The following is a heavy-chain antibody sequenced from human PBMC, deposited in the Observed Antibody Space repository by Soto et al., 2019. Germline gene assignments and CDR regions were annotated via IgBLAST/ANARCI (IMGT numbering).Heavy chain of an antibody. CDR1: GFSFSSYE. CDR2: ITSSGSTT. CDR3: ARGNSPVNVH. J-gene: IGHJ4*02. D-gene: IGHD3-16*02. V-gene: IGHV3-48*03. Sequence: GGSLRLSCAASGFSFSSYEMNWVRQAPGKGLEWISYITSSGSTTYYADSVKGRFTISRDNAKNSLYLQMNSLRAEDTAFYYCARGNSPVNVHWGQGTLVPVYS.